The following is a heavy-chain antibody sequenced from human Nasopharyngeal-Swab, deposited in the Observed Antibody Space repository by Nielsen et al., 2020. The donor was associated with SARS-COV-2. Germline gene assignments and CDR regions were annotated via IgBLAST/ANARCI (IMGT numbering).Heavy chain of an antibody. V-gene: IGHV4-34*01. J-gene: IGHJ4*02. CDR2: INHSGST. CDR1: GGSFSGYY. Sequence: SQTLSLTCAVYGGSFSGYYWSWIRQPPGKGLEWIGEINHSGSTNYNPSLKSRVIISVDTSKNQFSLKLSSVTAADTAVYYCAGASFYYYGSGSYLLWGQGTLVTVSS. CDR3: AGASFYYYGSGSYLL. D-gene: IGHD3-10*01.